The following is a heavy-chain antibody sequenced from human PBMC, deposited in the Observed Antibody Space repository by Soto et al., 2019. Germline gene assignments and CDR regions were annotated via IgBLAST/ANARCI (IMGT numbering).Heavy chain of an antibody. Sequence: GGSLRLSCAAPGIKFSDYWMSWVRQAPGKGLEWVGNIKHDTSEAHYADSVKGRFTITRDNIKNFLFLQMNGLRSDDTASYYCARDGLLFSGPYRPSRFDYWGQGTLVTVSS. J-gene: IGHJ4*02. V-gene: IGHV3-7*03. CDR1: GIKFSDYW. CDR3: ARDGLLFSGPYRPSRFDY. D-gene: IGHD3-16*02. CDR2: IKHDTSEA.